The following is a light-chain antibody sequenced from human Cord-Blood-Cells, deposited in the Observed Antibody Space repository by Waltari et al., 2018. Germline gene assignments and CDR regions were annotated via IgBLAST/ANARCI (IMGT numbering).Light chain of an antibody. V-gene: IGLV2-23*03. CDR1: SSDVGSDNL. CDR2: EGS. J-gene: IGLJ1*01. Sequence: QSALTQPASVSGSPGPSITISCTGTSSDVGSDNLVSWYQQHPGKAPKLMIYEGSKRPSGVSNRFSGSKSGNTASLTISGLQAEDEADYYCCSYAGSSTVFGTGTKVTVL. CDR3: CSYAGSSTV.